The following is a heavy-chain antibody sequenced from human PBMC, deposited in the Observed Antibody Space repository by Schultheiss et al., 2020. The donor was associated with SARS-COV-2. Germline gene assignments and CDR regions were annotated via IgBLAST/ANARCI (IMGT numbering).Heavy chain of an antibody. CDR3: ARDLGEACSSSLDV. Sequence: GGSLRLSCAASGFTFDDYAMHWVRQAPGKGLEWVSGISWNSGSIGYADSVKGRFTISRDNAKNSLSLQMNSLRAEDTAVYYCARDLGEACSSSLDVWGLGTTVTVSS. CDR2: ISWNSGSI. D-gene: IGHD1-26*01. V-gene: IGHV3-9*01. CDR1: GFTFDDYA. J-gene: IGHJ6*02.